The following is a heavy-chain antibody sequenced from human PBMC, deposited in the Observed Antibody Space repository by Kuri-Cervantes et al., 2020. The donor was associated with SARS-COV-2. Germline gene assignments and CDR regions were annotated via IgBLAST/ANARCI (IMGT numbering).Heavy chain of an antibody. J-gene: IGHJ3*02. CDR1: GGSISSGGYY. CDR3: ARRLQLAGAFDI. V-gene: IGHV4-30-2*01. Sequence: LRLSCTVSGGSISSGGYYWSWIRQPPGKGLEWIGYIYHSGSTYYNPSLKSRVTISVDRSKNQFSLKLSSVTAADTAVYYCARRLQLAGAFDIWGQGTMVTVSS. CDR2: IYHSGST. D-gene: IGHD6-13*01.